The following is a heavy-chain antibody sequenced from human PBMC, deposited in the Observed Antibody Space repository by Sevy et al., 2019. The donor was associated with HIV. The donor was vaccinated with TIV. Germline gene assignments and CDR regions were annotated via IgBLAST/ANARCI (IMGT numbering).Heavy chain of an antibody. CDR3: AKDAEYSYGFNYFDY. Sequence: GGSLRLSCAASGFTFSSYAMSWVRQAPGKGLEWVSAISGSGGSTYYADSVKGRFTISRDNSKNTLYLQMNSLRAEDKAVDYCAKDAEYSYGFNYFDYWGQGTLVTVSS. CDR1: GFTFSSYA. J-gene: IGHJ4*02. D-gene: IGHD5-18*01. CDR2: ISGSGGST. V-gene: IGHV3-23*01.